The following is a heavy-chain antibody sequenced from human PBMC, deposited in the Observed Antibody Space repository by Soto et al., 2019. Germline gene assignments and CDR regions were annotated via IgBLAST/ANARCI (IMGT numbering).Heavy chain of an antibody. CDR3: AKDIGCSGGSCYSGINAFDM. Sequence: GGSLRLSCAASGFTFDAYAMHLVRQAPGKGLEWVSGISWNSGSIGYADSVKGRFTISRDNAKNSLYLQMNSLRAEDTALYYCAKDIGCSGGSCYSGINAFDMWGQGTMVTVSS. D-gene: IGHD2-15*01. CDR1: GFTFDAYA. J-gene: IGHJ3*02. CDR2: ISWNSGSI. V-gene: IGHV3-9*01.